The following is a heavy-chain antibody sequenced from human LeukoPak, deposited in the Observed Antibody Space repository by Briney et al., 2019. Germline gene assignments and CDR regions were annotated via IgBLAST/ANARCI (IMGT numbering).Heavy chain of an antibody. D-gene: IGHD3-10*01. CDR2: IYYSGST. J-gene: IGHJ4*02. CDR1: GGSISSDDSY. V-gene: IGHV4-30-4*01. Sequence: SETLSLTCTVPGGSISSDDSYWSWTRQPPGKGLEWIGYIYYSGSTYYNPSLQSRVIISVDTSKNQFSLKLTSVTAADTAVYYCARDLGAVGSGSPFELGYWGQGTLVTVSS. CDR3: ARDLGAVGSGSPFELGY.